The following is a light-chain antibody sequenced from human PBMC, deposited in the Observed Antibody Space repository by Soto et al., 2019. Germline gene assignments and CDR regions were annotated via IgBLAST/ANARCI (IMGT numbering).Light chain of an antibody. CDR2: GAS. Sequence: EIVLTQSPGTLSLSPGERATLSCRASQSVSSNYLAWYQQKPGQAPRLLIYGASSRATGIPDRFSGSGSGTDFTLTISRLEPEDFAVYYCQQFGSSQWTFGQGTTVEIK. J-gene: IGKJ1*01. CDR3: QQFGSSQWT. V-gene: IGKV3-20*01. CDR1: QSVSSNY.